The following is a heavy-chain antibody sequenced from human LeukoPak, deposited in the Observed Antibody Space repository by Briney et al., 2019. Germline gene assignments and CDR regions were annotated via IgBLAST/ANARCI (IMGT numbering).Heavy chain of an antibody. D-gene: IGHD3-10*01. CDR2: IYPGDSDA. J-gene: IGHJ3*02. CDR1: GYSFTSYW. V-gene: IGHV5-51*01. CDR3: ARRLPSMVRGVHAFDI. Sequence: GESLKISCQASGYSFTSYWIGWVRQMPGKGLEWMGIIYPGDSDARYSPSFQGLVTISVDKSITTAYLHWSSLKASDTAMYYCARRLPSMVRGVHAFDIWGQGTMVTVSS.